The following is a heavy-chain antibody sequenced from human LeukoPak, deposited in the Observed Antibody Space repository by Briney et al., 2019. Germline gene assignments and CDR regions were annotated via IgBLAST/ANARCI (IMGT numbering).Heavy chain of an antibody. Sequence: GGSLRLSCAASGFTFSSYEMNWVRQAPGKGLEWVSYISSSGSTIYYADSVKGRFTISRDNAKNSLYLQMNSLRAEVTALYYCAKGQSSTSSKWFDPWGQGTLVTVSS. D-gene: IGHD6-6*01. J-gene: IGHJ5*02. CDR1: GFTFSSYE. CDR2: ISSSGSTI. CDR3: AKGQSSTSSKWFDP. V-gene: IGHV3-48*03.